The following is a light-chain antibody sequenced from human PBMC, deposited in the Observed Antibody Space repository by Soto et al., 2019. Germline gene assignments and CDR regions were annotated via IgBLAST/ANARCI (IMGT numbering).Light chain of an antibody. J-gene: IGLJ2*01. CDR1: RSDVGNYNY. Sequence: QSVLTQPVSVSGSPGQSITISCTGTRSDVGNYNYVSWYQQHPGKAPKLMIYEVSNRPSGVSHRFSGSKSGNTASLTISGLQAEDEADYYCSSFTSSSTRVFGGGTKLTVL. V-gene: IGLV2-14*01. CDR3: SSFTSSSTRV. CDR2: EVS.